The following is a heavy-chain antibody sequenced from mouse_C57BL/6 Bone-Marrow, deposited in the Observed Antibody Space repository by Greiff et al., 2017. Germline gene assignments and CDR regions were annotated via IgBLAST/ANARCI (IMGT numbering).Heavy chain of an antibody. CDR3: ASHGSSYRWYFEV. J-gene: IGHJ1*03. CDR2: IDPEDGET. D-gene: IGHD1-1*01. Sequence: VQLKQSGAELVKPGASVKLSCTASGFNIKDYYMHWVKQRPEQGLEWIGRIDPEDGETKYAPQFQGKATITADTSSNTAYQQLSSLTSEDTAVYDCASHGSSYRWYFEVWGTGTTGTVSS. CDR1: GFNIKDYY. V-gene: IGHV14-2*01.